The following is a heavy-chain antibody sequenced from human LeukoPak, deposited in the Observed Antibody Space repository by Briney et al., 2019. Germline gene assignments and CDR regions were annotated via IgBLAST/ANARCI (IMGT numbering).Heavy chain of an antibody. Sequence: GGSLRLSCSASGFPFSSHAMHWVRQAPGKGLEYVSAISDSGGSTYYADSVKGRFTISRDNSKNTLYLQMSSLRAEDTAVYFCVRGYSFGPYGMDVWGQGTTVTVSS. D-gene: IGHD2-15*01. CDR3: VRGYSFGPYGMDV. J-gene: IGHJ6*02. CDR2: ISDSGGST. CDR1: GFPFSSHA. V-gene: IGHV3-64D*09.